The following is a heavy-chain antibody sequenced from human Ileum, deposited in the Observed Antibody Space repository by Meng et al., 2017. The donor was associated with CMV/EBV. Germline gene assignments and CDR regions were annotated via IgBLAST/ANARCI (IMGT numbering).Heavy chain of an antibody. J-gene: IGHJ4*02. CDR1: GGSFSGYY. Sequence: GSLRLSCAVYGGSFSGYYWSWIRQPPGKGLEWIGEINHSGSTNYNPSLKSRVTISVDTSKNQFSLKLTSVTAADTAVYYCRSTSGILVVPAAILDQWGQGTLVTVSS. V-gene: IGHV4-34*03. D-gene: IGHD2-2*02. CDR2: INHSGST. CDR3: RSTSGILVVPAAILDQ.